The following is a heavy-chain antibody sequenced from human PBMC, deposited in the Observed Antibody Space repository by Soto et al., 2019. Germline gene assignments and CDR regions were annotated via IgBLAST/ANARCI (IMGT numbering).Heavy chain of an antibody. CDR2: IKSKADGGTT. V-gene: IGHV3-15*05. CDR1: GFTFSNAW. D-gene: IGHD1-1*01. Sequence: PEGSLRLSCAASGFTFSNAWMSWVRQAPGKGLEWVGRIKSKADGGTTDYAAPVKGRFTISRDDSKNTAYLQMNSLKTEDTAVYYCTRREVLDDGMDVWGQGTTVTVS. J-gene: IGHJ6*02. CDR3: TRREVLDDGMDV.